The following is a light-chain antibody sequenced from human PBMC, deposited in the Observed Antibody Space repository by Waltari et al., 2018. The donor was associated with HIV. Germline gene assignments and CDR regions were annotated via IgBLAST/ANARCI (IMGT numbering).Light chain of an antibody. V-gene: IGKV3-20*01. CDR2: GPS. J-gene: IGKJ4*01. CDR1: QNVTNTF. Sequence: EIVLTQSPGILSLSPGERATLSCRASQNVTNTFSAWYQQKPGQAPRLLIYGPSSRATGIPDRFRGSGSGTDFTLTITNLEAEDFAVYYCQQLGVSLGLTFGGGTKVEMK. CDR3: QQLGVSLGLT.